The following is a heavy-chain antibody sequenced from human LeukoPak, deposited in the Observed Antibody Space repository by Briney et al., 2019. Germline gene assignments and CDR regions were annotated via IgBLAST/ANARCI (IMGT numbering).Heavy chain of an antibody. Sequence: GGSLRLSCAASGFTFSSYEMNWVRQAPGKGLEWVSYISSSGDTIYYADSMKGRFTISRDNAKNSLYLQMNSLRAEDTAVYYCARRSTVAGLFAGDYWGQGTLVTVSS. CDR2: ISSSGDTI. J-gene: IGHJ4*02. D-gene: IGHD6-19*01. CDR3: ARRSTVAGLFAGDY. CDR1: GFTFSSYE. V-gene: IGHV3-48*03.